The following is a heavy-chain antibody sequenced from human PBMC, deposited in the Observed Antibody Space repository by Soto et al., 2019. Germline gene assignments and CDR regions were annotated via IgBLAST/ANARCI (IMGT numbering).Heavy chain of an antibody. CDR2: ISNSGGST. Sequence: EVQLLESGGGLVPPGGSLRLSCAASGFTFSNYAVSWVRQAPGKGLEWVSVISNSGGSTYYADSVQGRFTISRDNSKDTLYLQMNSLRAEDTALYYCAKPGNFWRGYFYYFDYWGRGTLVTVSS. CDR3: AKPGNFWRGYFYYFDY. CDR1: GFTFSNYA. D-gene: IGHD3-3*01. V-gene: IGHV3-23*01. J-gene: IGHJ4*02.